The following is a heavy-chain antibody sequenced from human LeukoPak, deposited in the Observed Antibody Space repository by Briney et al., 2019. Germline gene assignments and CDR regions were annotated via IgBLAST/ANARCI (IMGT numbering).Heavy chain of an antibody. Sequence: QAGGSLRLSCAASGFTFSGSAMHWVRQASGKGLEWVGRIRSKANSYATAYAASVKGRFTISRDDSKNTAYLQMNSLKTEDTAVYYCTPGYSSSSPGTYYYMDVWGKGTTVTVSS. D-gene: IGHD6-13*01. J-gene: IGHJ6*03. V-gene: IGHV3-73*01. CDR3: TPGYSSSSPGTYYYMDV. CDR2: IRSKANSYAT. CDR1: GFTFSGSA.